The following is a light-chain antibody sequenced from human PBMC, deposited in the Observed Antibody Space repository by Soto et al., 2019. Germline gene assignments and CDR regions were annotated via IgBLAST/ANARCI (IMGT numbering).Light chain of an antibody. CDR2: GAS. Sequence: EIVLTQSPGTLSLSPGERATLSCRASQSATSNYIAWYQQKPGQAPRILIYGASSRATGIPDRFSGSGSGTDFTLTISRLEPEDFAMYYCHQYGSSPLTFGGGTKVEIK. V-gene: IGKV3-20*01. CDR3: HQYGSSPLT. CDR1: QSATSNY. J-gene: IGKJ4*01.